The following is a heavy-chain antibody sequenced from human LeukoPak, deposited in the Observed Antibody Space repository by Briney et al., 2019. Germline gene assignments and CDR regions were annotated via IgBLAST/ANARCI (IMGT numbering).Heavy chain of an antibody. J-gene: IGHJ4*02. CDR1: GGSFTGYY. CDR2: INHSGST. CDR3: ARGWDASGSSLDY. Sequence: SETLSLTCAVYGGSFTGYYWTWIRQPPGKGLEWIGDINHSGSTNCNPSPKSRVTISVDTSKNQFSLKLTSVTAADTAVYYCARGWDASGSSLDYWGQGTLVTVSA. V-gene: IGHV4-34*01. D-gene: IGHD3-10*01.